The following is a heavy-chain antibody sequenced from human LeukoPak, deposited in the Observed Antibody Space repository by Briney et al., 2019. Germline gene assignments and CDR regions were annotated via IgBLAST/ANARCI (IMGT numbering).Heavy chain of an antibody. Sequence: GGSLRLSCAASGFTFTSYSMNWVRQAPGKGLEWISYISSHSGTIYYADTVKGRFTMSRDNAENSLYLQMNSLRAEDTAVYYCARVAGSYYVIDYWGQGTLVTVPS. D-gene: IGHD1-26*01. CDR3: ARVAGSYYVIDY. V-gene: IGHV3-48*01. CDR2: ISSHSGTI. CDR1: GFTFTSYS. J-gene: IGHJ4*02.